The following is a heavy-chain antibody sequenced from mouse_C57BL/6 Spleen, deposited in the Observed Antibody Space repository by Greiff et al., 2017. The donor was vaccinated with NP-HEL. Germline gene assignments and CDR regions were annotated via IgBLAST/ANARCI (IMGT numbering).Heavy chain of an antibody. Sequence: QVQLQQPGAELVMPGASVKLSCKASGYTFTSYWMHWVKQRPGQGLEWIGEIDPSDSYTNYNQKFKGKSTLTVDKSSSTAYMQLSSLTSEDSAVYYCARGDDYDAWFGDWGQGALVTVA. V-gene: IGHV1-69*01. CDR1: GYTFTSYW. CDR3: ARGDDYDAWFGD. CDR2: IDPSDSYT. J-gene: IGHJ3*01. D-gene: IGHD2-4*01.